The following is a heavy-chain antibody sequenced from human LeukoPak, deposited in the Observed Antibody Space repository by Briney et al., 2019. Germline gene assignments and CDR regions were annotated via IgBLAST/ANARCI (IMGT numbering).Heavy chain of an antibody. CDR1: GVSISVSESY. CDR3: ARHRTAINRYGPYDAFDI. V-gene: IGHV4-39*01. J-gene: IGHJ3*02. CDR2: IYYSGST. D-gene: IGHD5-18*01. Sequence: SETLSLTCTVSGVSISVSESYCGWICQPPGKRLEWIGGIYYSGSTYYSPPLKSRVTISEDTSKNQFSLKLSSVTAADTAVYYCARHRTAINRYGPYDAFDIWGPGTMVTVSS.